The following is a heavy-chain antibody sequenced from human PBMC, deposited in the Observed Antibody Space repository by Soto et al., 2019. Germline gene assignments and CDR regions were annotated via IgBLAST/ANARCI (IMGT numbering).Heavy chain of an antibody. J-gene: IGHJ6*02. Sequence: GGSLRLSCAASGFTFSSYSMNWVRQAPGKGLEWVSFISSICSYIYYADSVKGRFTISRDNSKNSLYLQMNSLRAEDTAVFYCAIDLVTMIVVVITAVTDYGMDVWGQGTTVTVSS. CDR2: ISSICSYI. CDR3: AIDLVTMIVVVITAVTDYGMDV. D-gene: IGHD3-22*01. V-gene: IGHV3-21*01. CDR1: GFTFSSYS.